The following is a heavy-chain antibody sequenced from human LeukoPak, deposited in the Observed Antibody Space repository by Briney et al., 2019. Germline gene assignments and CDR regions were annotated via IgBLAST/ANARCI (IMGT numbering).Heavy chain of an antibody. CDR1: GGSISSSSYY. Sequence: SETLSLTCTVSGGSISSSSYYWGWIRQPPGKGLEWIGSIYYSGSTYYNPSLKSRVTISVDTSKNQFSLKLSSVTAADTAVYYCARLYYDFWSGYSNGPTNFDYWGQGTLVTVSS. V-gene: IGHV4-39*01. CDR2: IYYSGST. D-gene: IGHD3-3*01. J-gene: IGHJ4*02. CDR3: ARLYYDFWSGYSNGPTNFDY.